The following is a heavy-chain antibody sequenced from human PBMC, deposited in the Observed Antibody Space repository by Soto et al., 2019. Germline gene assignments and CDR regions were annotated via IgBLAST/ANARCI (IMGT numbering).Heavy chain of an antibody. CDR3: ARVQVRAGADY. CDR1: GCSISSYY. V-gene: IGHV4-59*12. J-gene: IGHJ4*02. CDR2: IYYSGST. Sequence: SEPLSLTCTVSGCSISSYYWSWIRQPPGKGLEWIGYIYYSGSTTYNPSLQSRVTIPVDTSKNQFSLKLSSVTAADTAGYYCARVQVRAGADYWGQGNLVTV. D-gene: IGHD4-17*01.